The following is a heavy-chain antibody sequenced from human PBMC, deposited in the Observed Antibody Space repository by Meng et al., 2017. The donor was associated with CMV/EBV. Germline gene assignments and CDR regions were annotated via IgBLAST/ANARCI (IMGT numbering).Heavy chain of an antibody. J-gene: IGHJ4*02. D-gene: IGHD3-22*01. V-gene: IGHV4-39*07. CDR2: IYYSGST. CDR1: GGSISSSSSS. Sequence: SGGSISSSSSSWGWIRQPPGKGLEWIGSIYYSGSTYYNPSLKSRVTISVDTSKNQFSLKLSSVTAADTAVYYCARDFRGDDSSGFDWGQGTLVTVSS. CDR3: ARDFRGDDSSGFD.